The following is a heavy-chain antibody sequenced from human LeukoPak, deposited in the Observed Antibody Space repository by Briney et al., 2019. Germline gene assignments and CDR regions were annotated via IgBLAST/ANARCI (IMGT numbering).Heavy chain of an antibody. Sequence: SETLSLTCAVYGGSFSGYYWSWIRQPPGKGLGWIGEINHSGSTNYNPSLKSRVTISVDTSKNQFSLKLSSVTAADTAVYYCARGLPTGGIPYFDYWGQGTLVTVSS. CDR1: GGSFSGYY. V-gene: IGHV4-34*01. CDR3: ARGLPTGGIPYFDY. CDR2: INHSGST. J-gene: IGHJ4*02. D-gene: IGHD3-16*01.